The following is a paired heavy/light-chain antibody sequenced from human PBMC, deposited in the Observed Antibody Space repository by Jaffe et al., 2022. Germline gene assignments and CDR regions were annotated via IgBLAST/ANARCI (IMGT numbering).Heavy chain of an antibody. V-gene: IGHV3-30*02. CDR3: AKDIRGNTASVGDY. CDR1: GFIFRNYG. CDR2: IYFTGDNK. D-gene: IGHD1-20*01. Sequence: QVQLVESGGGVVQPGGSLRLSCAASGFIFRNYGMHWVRQAPGKGLEWVTYIYFTGDNKYYADSVKGRFTISRDNSKNTLYLEMNSLRAEDTAVYYCAKDIRGNTASVGDYWGQGTLVTVSS. J-gene: IGHJ4*02.
Light chain of an antibody. Sequence: QSALTQPASVSGSPGQSITISCTGTNSDVGAYNYVSWYQQHPGKAPKLMIYDVINRPSGVSDRFSGSKSGNTASLTISGLQAEDEADYYCTSHTSSNSLVFGTGTKVTAL. CDR2: DVI. CDR1: NSDVGAYNY. CDR3: TSHTSSNSLV. V-gene: IGLV2-14*03. J-gene: IGLJ1*01.